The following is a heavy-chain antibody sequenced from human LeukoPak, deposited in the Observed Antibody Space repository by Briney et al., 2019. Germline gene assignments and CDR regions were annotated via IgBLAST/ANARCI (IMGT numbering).Heavy chain of an antibody. D-gene: IGHD3-22*01. Sequence: SETLSLTCTVSGGSISTYYWTWIRQPPGKGLEWIGCVYYTGYTGYNPSLKSRVTISLDTSKNQFSLRLSSVTAADTAVYYCARGTWSSGMNMRGYYFDYWGQGAPVTVSS. CDR2: VYYTGYT. CDR3: ARGTWSSGMNMRGYYFDY. J-gene: IGHJ4*02. CDR1: GGSISTYY. V-gene: IGHV4-59*08.